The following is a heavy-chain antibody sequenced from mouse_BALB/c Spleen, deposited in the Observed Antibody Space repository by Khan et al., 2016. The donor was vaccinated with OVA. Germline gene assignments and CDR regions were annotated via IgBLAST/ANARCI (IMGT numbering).Heavy chain of an antibody. J-gene: IGHJ4*01. CDR1: GYTFTSYW. CDR2: IGPGSSNT. Sequence: DLVKPGTSVKLYCKASGYTFTSYWINWIKQRPGQGLEWIGRIGPGSSNTYYNEMFKGKAALTVDTSSSTAYLQLSSLSSEASAVFVCARENYYGRSCYAMDYWGQGTSVTGSS. D-gene: IGHD1-1*01. V-gene: IGHV1S41*01. CDR3: ARENYYGRSCYAMDY.